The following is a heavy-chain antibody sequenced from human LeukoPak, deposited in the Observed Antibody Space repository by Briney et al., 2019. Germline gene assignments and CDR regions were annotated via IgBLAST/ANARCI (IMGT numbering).Heavy chain of an antibody. J-gene: IGHJ4*02. CDR1: GFTFDDYA. V-gene: IGHV3-9*01. D-gene: IGHD6-19*01. CDR3: AKDLLPYSSGWYSWY. CDR2: ISWNSGSI. Sequence: GGPLRLSCAASGFTFDDYAMHWVRQAPGKGLEWVSGISWNSGSIGYADSVKGRSTISRDNAKNSLYLQMNSLRAEDTALYYCAKDLLPYSSGWYSWYWGQGTLVTVSS.